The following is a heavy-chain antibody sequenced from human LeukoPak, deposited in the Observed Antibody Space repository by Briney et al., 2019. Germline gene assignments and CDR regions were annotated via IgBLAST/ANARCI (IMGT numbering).Heavy chain of an antibody. Sequence: GESLKISCKGSGYSFTSYRIGWVRQMPGKGLEWMGVVSPGDSDTRYSPSFQGQVTISADKSISTAYLQWSSLKASDTAMYYCARHLDDSSGYYYRTMYYFDYWGQGTLVTVSS. CDR1: GYSFTSYR. D-gene: IGHD3-22*01. CDR3: ARHLDDSSGYYYRTMYYFDY. V-gene: IGHV5-51*01. J-gene: IGHJ4*02. CDR2: VSPGDSDT.